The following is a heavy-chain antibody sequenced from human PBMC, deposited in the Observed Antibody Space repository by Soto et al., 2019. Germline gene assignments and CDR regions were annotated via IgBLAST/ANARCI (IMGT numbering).Heavy chain of an antibody. D-gene: IGHD6-6*01. Sequence: QVQLVESGGGVVQPGRSLRLSCAASGFTFSSYGMHWVRQAPGKGLEWVAVIWSDGSNKYYADSVKGRFTISRDDSKNTVYLQMNRLRAEDTAVYYCVSARSVQYYFDYWGQGTLVTVSS. CDR1: GFTFSSYG. V-gene: IGHV3-33*01. J-gene: IGHJ4*02. CDR2: IWSDGSNK. CDR3: VSARSVQYYFDY.